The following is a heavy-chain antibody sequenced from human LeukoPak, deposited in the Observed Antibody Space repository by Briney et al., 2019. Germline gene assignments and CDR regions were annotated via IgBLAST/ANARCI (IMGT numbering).Heavy chain of an antibody. Sequence: PGGSLRLSCAASGFTFSSYAMSWVRQAPGKGLEWVSAISGSGGSTYYADSVKGRFTISRDNSKNTLYLRMNSLRDEDTAVYYCAKLNTLAYYGILTSGAFDIWGQGTMVTVSS. CDR1: GFTFSSYA. CDR2: ISGSGGST. CDR3: AKLNTLAYYGILTSGAFDI. V-gene: IGHV3-23*01. J-gene: IGHJ3*02. D-gene: IGHD3-9*01.